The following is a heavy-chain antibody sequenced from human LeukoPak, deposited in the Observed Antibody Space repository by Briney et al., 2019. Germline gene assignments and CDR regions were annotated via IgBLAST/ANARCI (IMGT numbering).Heavy chain of an antibody. Sequence: PSETLSLTCTVSGGSISSYYWSWIRQPPGKGLEWIGYIYYSGSTNYNPSLKSRVTISVDTSKNQFSLKLSSVTAADTAVYYCARVVDHDYGDYYLDYWGQGTLVTVSS. V-gene: IGHV4-59*01. CDR3: ARVVDHDYGDYYLDY. D-gene: IGHD4-17*01. CDR1: GGSISSYY. J-gene: IGHJ4*02. CDR2: IYYSGST.